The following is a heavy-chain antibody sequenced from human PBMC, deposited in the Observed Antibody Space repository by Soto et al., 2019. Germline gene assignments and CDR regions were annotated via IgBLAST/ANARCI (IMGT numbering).Heavy chain of an antibody. CDR1: GYTFTSND. V-gene: IGHV1-8*01. D-gene: IGHD1-1*01. CDR2: MNPKTGDS. Sequence: QVQLVQSGAEVKKPGASVKVSCKASGYTFTSNDIYWLRQASGQGPEWMGWMNPKTGDSNSAEKFQGRLRMTRNTSTNTAYMELSSLTSEDTAVYYCARWRPGGGIKRSWFDPWGQGTLVTVST. CDR3: ARWRPGGGIKRSWFDP. J-gene: IGHJ5*02.